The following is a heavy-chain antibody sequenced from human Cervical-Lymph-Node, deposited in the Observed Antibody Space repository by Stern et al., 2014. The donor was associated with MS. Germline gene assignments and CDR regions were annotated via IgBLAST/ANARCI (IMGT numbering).Heavy chain of an antibody. V-gene: IGHV4-4*02. Sequence: QLQLQESGPGLVKPSGTLSLTCAVSGGSISSNNWWSWVRQPPGKGLEWIGEIHPSGSTHYSPSLKSRVTQSVDGSKNQFPLKVSSVTAADTAVYYCAESKGAAALDFWGQGYLVTVSS. CDR2: IHPSGST. CDR1: GGSISSNNW. J-gene: IGHJ4*02. D-gene: IGHD6-13*01. CDR3: AESKGAAALDF.